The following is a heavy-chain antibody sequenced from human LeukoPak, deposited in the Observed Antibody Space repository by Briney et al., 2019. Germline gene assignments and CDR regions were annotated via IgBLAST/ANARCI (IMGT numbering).Heavy chain of an antibody. D-gene: IGHD7-27*01. CDR2: ISPNSGGT. CDR1: GYTFTAYY. CDR3: AIQPWGSGNNWYFDL. V-gene: IGHV1-2*02. Sequence: ASVKVSCKASGYTFTAYYIHWVRQAPGQGLEWMGWISPNSGGTDYAQKFQGRDTMTRDTSISTAYVELSSLTSDDTAVYYCAIQPWGSGNNWYFDLWGRGTLVTVSP. J-gene: IGHJ2*01.